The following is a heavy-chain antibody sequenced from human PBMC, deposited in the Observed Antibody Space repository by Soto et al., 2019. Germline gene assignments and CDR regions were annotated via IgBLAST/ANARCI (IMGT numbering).Heavy chain of an antibody. J-gene: IGHJ6*03. CDR3: ARDPGLPAAMSYYYYYYMDV. CDR1: GFTFSSYG. V-gene: IGHV3-33*01. D-gene: IGHD2-2*01. CDR2: IWYDGSNK. Sequence: QVQLVESGGGVVQPGRSLRLSCAASGFTFSSYGMHWVRQAPGKGLEWVAVIWYDGSNKYYADSVKGRFTISRDNSKNTLYLQMNSLRAEDTAVYYCARDPGLPAAMSYYYYYYMDVLGKGTTVTVSS.